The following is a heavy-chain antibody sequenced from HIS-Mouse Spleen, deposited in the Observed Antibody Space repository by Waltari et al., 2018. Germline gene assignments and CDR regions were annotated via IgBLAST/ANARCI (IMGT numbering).Heavy chain of an antibody. J-gene: IGHJ2*01. CDR3: AREIPYSSSWYDWYFDL. Sequence: QLQLQESGPGLVKPSETLSLTCTVSGGSLSSSSYYWGRFRQPPGKGLEWIGGIYYSGSTYYNPSLKSRVTISVDTSKNQFSLKLSSVTAADTAVYYCAREIPYSSSWYDWYFDLWGRGTLVTVSS. CDR1: GGSLSSSSYY. V-gene: IGHV4-39*07. CDR2: IYYSGST. D-gene: IGHD6-13*01.